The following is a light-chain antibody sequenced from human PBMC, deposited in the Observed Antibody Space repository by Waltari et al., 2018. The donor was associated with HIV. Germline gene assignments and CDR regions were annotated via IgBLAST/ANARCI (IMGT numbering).Light chain of an antibody. CDR1: SSDVGGYNY. J-gene: IGLJ3*02. V-gene: IGLV2-8*01. Sequence: QSALTQPPSASGSPGQSVTISCTGTSSDVGGYNYVSWYQQHPGKAPKPMSYEVSKRPSGVPDRFSGSKSGNTASLTVSGLQAEDEADYYCSSSRGFGGGTKLTVL. CDR2: EVS. CDR3: SSSRG.